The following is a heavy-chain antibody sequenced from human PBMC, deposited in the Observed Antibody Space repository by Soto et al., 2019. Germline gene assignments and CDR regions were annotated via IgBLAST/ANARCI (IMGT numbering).Heavy chain of an antibody. CDR3: ARDRGAGTGQDFDY. J-gene: IGHJ4*02. Sequence: QVRLEASGEGLVKPGGSLRLSCAASGFTFSAVYMSWIRQAPNKGLEYISYISSSGTSANYADSVKGRFTISRDNAKNSLYPQMNSLRAEDTAVYYCARDRGAGTGQDFDYWGQGALVTVSS. D-gene: IGHD3-10*01. V-gene: IGHV3-11*05. CDR2: ISSSGTSA. CDR1: GFTFSAVY.